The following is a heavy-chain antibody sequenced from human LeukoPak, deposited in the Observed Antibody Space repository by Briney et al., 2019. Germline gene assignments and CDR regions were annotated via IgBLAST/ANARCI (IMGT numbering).Heavy chain of an antibody. D-gene: IGHD5-24*01. CDR3: ARGPGTVGDGLESGFFDY. CDR2: IIPIFGTA. Sequence: GASVKVSCKASGGTFSSYAISWVRQAPGQGLEWMGGIIPIFGTANYAQKFQGRVTITADESTSNAYMELSSLRSEDTAGYYCARGPGTVGDGLESGFFDYWGQGTLVTVSS. J-gene: IGHJ4*02. CDR1: GGTFSSYA. V-gene: IGHV1-69*13.